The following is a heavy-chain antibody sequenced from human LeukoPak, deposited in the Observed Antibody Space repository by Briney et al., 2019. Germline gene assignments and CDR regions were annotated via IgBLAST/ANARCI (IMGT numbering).Heavy chain of an antibody. V-gene: IGHV3-30-3*01. J-gene: IGHJ4*02. Sequence: GGSLRLSCAASGFTFSSYWMSWVRQAPGKGLEWVAVISYDGSNKYYADSVKGRFTISRDNSKNTLYLQMNSLRAEDTAVYYCAREGGSYYARNGLRERDYFDYWGQGTLVTVSS. CDR2: ISYDGSNK. D-gene: IGHD1-26*01. CDR1: GFTFSSYW. CDR3: AREGGSYYARNGLRERDYFDY.